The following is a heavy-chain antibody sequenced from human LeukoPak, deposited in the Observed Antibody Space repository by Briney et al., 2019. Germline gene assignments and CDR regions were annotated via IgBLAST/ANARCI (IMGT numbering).Heavy chain of an antibody. V-gene: IGHV3-9*01. Sequence: GGSLRLSCAASGFTFDDYAMHWVRQAPGKGLEWVSGISWNSGSIGYADSVKGRFTISRDNAKNSLYLQMNSLRAEDTALYYCATLQRGYYYGMDVWGQGTTVTVSS. CDR1: GFTFDDYA. J-gene: IGHJ6*02. CDR2: ISWNSGSI. D-gene: IGHD4-11*01. CDR3: ATLQRGYYYGMDV.